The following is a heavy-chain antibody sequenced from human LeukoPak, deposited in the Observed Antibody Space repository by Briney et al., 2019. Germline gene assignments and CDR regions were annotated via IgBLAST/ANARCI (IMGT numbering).Heavy chain of an antibody. V-gene: IGHV4-59*01. CDR1: VGSISSYY. D-gene: IGHD6-13*01. J-gene: IGHJ5*02. CDR2: IYYSGST. CDR3: ARERAGSSWHEGWFDP. Sequence: SETLSLTCTVSVGSISSYYWSWIRQPPGKGLEWIGYIYYSGSTNYNPSLKSRVTISVDTSKNQFSLKLSSVTAADTAVYYCARERAGSSWHEGWFDPWGQGTLVTVSS.